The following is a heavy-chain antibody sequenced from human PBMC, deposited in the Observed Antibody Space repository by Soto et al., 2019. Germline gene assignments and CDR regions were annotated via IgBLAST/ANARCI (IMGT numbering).Heavy chain of an antibody. CDR3: ARRRGSNGWFDL. J-gene: IGHJ5*02. Sequence: QVQLVQSGAEVKKPGASVKVSCKASGYTFINYDINWVRQAPGQGLEWVGWMNPDSGNTGYAQNFQGRVTMTGNPSISSGYMELSSLTSEDTAVYYCARRRGSNGWFDLWGQGTLVTVSS. D-gene: IGHD2-8*01. V-gene: IGHV1-8*01. CDR1: GYTFINYD. CDR2: MNPDSGNT.